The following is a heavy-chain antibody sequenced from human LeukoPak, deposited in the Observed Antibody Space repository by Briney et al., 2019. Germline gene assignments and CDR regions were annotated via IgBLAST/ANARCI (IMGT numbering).Heavy chain of an antibody. CDR1: GGSISSYY. J-gene: IGHJ4*02. V-gene: IGHV4-59*08. CDR3: ARLNYYYGSSGFDY. Sequence: SETLSLTCTVSGGSISSYYWSWIRQPPGKGLEGIGYIYYSGSTNYNPSLKSRVTISVDTSKNQFSLKLSSVTAADTAVYYCARLNYYYGSSGFDYWGQGTLVTVSS. CDR2: IYYSGST. D-gene: IGHD3-10*01.